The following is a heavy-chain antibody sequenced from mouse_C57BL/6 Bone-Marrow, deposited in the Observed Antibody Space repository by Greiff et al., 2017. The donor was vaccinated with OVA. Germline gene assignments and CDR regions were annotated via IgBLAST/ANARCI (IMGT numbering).Heavy chain of an antibody. D-gene: IGHD1-1*01. J-gene: IGHJ1*03. V-gene: IGHV1-74*01. CDR2: IHPSDSDT. CDR3: AIAGTTVVPYWYFDV. Sequence: QQRPGQGLEWIGRIHPSDSDTNYNQKFKGKATLTVDKSSSTAYMQLSSLTSEDSAVYYCAIAGTTVVPYWYFDVWGTGTTVTVSS.